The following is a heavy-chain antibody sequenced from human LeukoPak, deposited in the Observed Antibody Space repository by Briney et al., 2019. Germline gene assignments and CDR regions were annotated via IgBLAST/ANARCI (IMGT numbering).Heavy chain of an antibody. CDR3: AKVDGITIFEVFDY. Sequence: QPGGSLRLSCTGSGFTFSSYAMSWVRQALGKGLEWLSSISGSGSSTYYADSVKGRFTISRDNSKNMLYLQMISLRADDTAVYFCAKVDGITIFEVFDYWGQGTLVTVSS. V-gene: IGHV3-23*01. D-gene: IGHD3-3*01. CDR1: GFTFSSYA. J-gene: IGHJ4*02. CDR2: ISGSGSST.